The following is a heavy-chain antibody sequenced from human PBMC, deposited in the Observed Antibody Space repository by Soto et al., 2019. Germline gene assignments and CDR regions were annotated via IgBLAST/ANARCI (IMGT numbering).Heavy chain of an antibody. Sequence: QVQLVESGGGVVQPGRSLRLSCAASGFTFSSYGMHWVRQAPGKGLEWGAVISYDGSNKYYADSVKGRFTISRDNSKNTLYLQMNILRAEDTAVYYGAKPLRLYNWNDAGYWGQGTLVTVSS. CDR1: GFTFSSYG. D-gene: IGHD1-1*01. J-gene: IGHJ1*01. CDR3: AKPLRLYNWNDAGY. CDR2: ISYDGSNK. V-gene: IGHV3-30*18.